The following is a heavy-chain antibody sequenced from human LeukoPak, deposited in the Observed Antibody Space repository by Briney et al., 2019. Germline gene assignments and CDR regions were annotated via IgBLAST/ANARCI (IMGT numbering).Heavy chain of an antibody. D-gene: IGHD3-22*01. CDR3: ARLYYDSSGYYPLTLDY. Sequence: VASVKVSCKASGGTFSSYAISWVRQAPGQGLEWMGGIIPIFGTANYAQKFQGRVTITTDESTSTAYMELSSLRSEDTAVYYCARLYYDSSGYYPLTLDYWGQGTLVTVSS. CDR1: GGTFSSYA. J-gene: IGHJ4*02. CDR2: IIPIFGTA. V-gene: IGHV1-69*05.